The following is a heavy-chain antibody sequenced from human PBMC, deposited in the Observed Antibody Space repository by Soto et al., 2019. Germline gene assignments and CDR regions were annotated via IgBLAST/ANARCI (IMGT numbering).Heavy chain of an antibody. D-gene: IGHD3-10*01. V-gene: IGHV4-31*03. CDR2: IYYSGST. CDR1: GGSISSGDYY. Sequence: QVQLQESGPGLVKPSQTLSLTCTVSGGSISSGDYYWSWIRQHPGKGLEWIGYIYYSGSTYYDPSLKSRVTISVDTSKNQFSLKLSSVTAADTAVYYCATYGSGSYKPTTFDYWGQGTLVTVSS. CDR3: ATYGSGSYKPTTFDY. J-gene: IGHJ4*02.